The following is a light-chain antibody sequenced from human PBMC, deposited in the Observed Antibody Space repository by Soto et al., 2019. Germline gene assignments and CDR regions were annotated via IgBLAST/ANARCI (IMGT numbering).Light chain of an antibody. Sequence: QPVLTQSSSASASLGASVKLTCTLSTGHRAFAIAWHQQQPEKGPRFLMKVNSDGTHSRGDRIPDRFSGSSSGAERYLTISSLQSEDEADYYCQTWGTGIRVFGGGTKLTVL. CDR2: VNSDGTH. CDR1: TGHRAFA. J-gene: IGLJ3*02. CDR3: QTWGTGIRV. V-gene: IGLV4-69*01.